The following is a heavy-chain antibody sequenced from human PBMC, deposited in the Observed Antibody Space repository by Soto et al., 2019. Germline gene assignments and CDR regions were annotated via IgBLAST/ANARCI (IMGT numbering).Heavy chain of an antibody. CDR1: GFTFSSYG. Sequence: QVQLVESGGGVVQPGRSLRLSCAASGFTFSSYGMHWVRQAPGKGLEWVAVISYDGSNKYYADSVKGRVTISRDNSTNTLYLQMNSLRAEDTAVYYCAKDKGIVGATPHYWGQGTLVTVSS. CDR3: AKDKGIVGATPHY. V-gene: IGHV3-30*18. J-gene: IGHJ4*02. CDR2: ISYDGSNK. D-gene: IGHD1-26*01.